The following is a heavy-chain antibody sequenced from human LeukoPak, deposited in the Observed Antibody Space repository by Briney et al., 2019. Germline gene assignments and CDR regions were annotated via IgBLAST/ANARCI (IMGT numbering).Heavy chain of an antibody. CDR1: GFTFSIYA. Sequence: PGGSLRLSCAASGFTFSIYAMSWVRQAPGKGLEWVSVNSGSGASTYYADSVKGRFTISRDNSKNSLYLQMNSLRAEDTAVYYCARGLYDILTGYYPDAFDIWGQGTMVTVSS. CDR2: NSGSGAST. V-gene: IGHV3-23*01. CDR3: ARGLYDILTGYYPDAFDI. J-gene: IGHJ3*02. D-gene: IGHD3-9*01.